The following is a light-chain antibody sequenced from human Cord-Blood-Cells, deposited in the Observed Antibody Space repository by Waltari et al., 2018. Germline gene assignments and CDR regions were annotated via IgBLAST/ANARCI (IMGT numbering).Light chain of an antibody. CDR1: QSISSW. V-gene: IGKV1-5*03. CDR2: KAS. Sequence: DIQMTQSPSTLSASVGDRVPITCRASQSISSWLAWYQQKPGKAPKLLIYKASSLESGVPSRFSGSGSGTEFTLTISSPQPDDFATYYCQQYNSYWTFGQGTKVEIK. J-gene: IGKJ1*01. CDR3: QQYNSYWT.